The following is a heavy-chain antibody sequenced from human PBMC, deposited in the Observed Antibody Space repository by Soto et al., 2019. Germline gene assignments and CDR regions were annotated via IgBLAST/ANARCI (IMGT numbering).Heavy chain of an antibody. J-gene: IGHJ6*03. CDR1: GGSISGFY. CDR2: VYYSGTT. Sequence: QVQLQESGPGLVKASETLSLTCSVSGGSISGFYWSWIRQSPGKGLEYIGYVYYSGTTRYNPSLKSRVTISLDTPRKQFSLKVSSVTAADTAIYYCARTPTSGNYYYFYMDVWGSGTSVTVSS. V-gene: IGHV4-59*01. D-gene: IGHD3-10*01. CDR3: ARTPTSGNYYYFYMDV.